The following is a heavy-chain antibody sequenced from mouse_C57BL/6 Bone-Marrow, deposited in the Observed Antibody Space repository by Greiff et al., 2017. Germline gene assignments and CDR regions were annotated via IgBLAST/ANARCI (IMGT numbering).Heavy chain of an antibody. CDR3: ARSRGPIYYSNYGIFAY. CDR2: IYPGSGST. Sequence: VQLQQPGAELVKPGASVKMSCKASGYTFTSYWITWVKQRPGQGLEWIGDIYPGSGSTNYNEKFKSKATLTVDTSSSTAYMQLSSLTSEDSAVYYCARSRGPIYYSNYGIFAYWGQGTLVTVSA. J-gene: IGHJ3*01. V-gene: IGHV1-55*01. D-gene: IGHD2-5*01. CDR1: GYTFTSYW.